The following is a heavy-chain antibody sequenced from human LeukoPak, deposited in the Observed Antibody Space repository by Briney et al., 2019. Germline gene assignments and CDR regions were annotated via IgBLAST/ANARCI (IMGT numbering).Heavy chain of an antibody. CDR2: INHSGST. V-gene: IGHV4-34*01. D-gene: IGHD3-10*01. CDR3: ARDVHYYGSGSYFGY. CDR1: GGSFSGYY. J-gene: IGHJ4*02. Sequence: SETLSLTCAVYGGSFSGYYWSWIRQPPGKGLEWIGEINHSGSTNYNPSLKSRVTISVDTSKNQFSLKLSSVTAADTAVYYCARDVHYYGSGSYFGYWGQGTLVTVSS.